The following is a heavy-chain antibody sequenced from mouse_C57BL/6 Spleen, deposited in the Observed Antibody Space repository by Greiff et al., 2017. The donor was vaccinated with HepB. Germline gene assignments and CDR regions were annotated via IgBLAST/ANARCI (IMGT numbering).Heavy chain of an antibody. Sequence: QVQLKQPGAELVMPGASVKLSCKASGYTFTSYWMHWVKQRPGQGLEWIGEIDPSDSYTNYNQKFKGKSTLTVDKSSSTAYMQLSSLTSEDSAVYYCARSDGSSFVDYWGQGTTLTVSS. V-gene: IGHV1-69*01. CDR2: IDPSDSYT. CDR1: GYTFTSYW. CDR3: ARSDGSSFVDY. D-gene: IGHD1-1*01. J-gene: IGHJ2*01.